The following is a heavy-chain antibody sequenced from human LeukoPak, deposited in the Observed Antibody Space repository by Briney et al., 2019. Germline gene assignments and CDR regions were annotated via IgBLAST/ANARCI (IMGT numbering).Heavy chain of an antibody. J-gene: IGHJ4*02. D-gene: IGHD3/OR15-3a*01. Sequence: RESGPALVKPTQTLTLTCTFSGFSLSTSGMCVSWIRQPPGKALEWPARIDWDDDKYYSTSLKTRLTISKDASKNQVVLTMTNMDPVDTATYYCARIRWTYPDYWGLETLVTVSS. V-gene: IGHV2-70*11. CDR2: IDWDDDK. CDR3: ARIRWTYPDY. CDR1: GFSLSTSGMC.